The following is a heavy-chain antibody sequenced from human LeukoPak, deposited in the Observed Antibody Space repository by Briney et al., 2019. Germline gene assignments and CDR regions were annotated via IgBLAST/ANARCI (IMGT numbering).Heavy chain of an antibody. CDR2: INHNGNVN. CDR1: GFTFSSYW. D-gene: IGHD2-21*02. V-gene: IGHV3-7*03. Sequence: GGSLRLSCAASGFTFSSYWMNWARQAPGKGLEWVASINHNGNVNYYVDSVKGRFTISRDNAKNSLYLQMSNLRAEDTAVYYCTRSPNAGDLDYWGQGTLVTVSS. CDR3: TRSPNAGDLDY. J-gene: IGHJ4*02.